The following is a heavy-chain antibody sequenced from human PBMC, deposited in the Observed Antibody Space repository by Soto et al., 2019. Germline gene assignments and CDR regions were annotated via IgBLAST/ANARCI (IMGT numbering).Heavy chain of an antibody. J-gene: IGHJ6*02. V-gene: IGHV3-30*18. CDR2: ISYDGSNK. Sequence: GGSLRLSCAASGFTFSSYGMHWVRQAPGKGLEWVAVISYDGSNKYYADSVKGRFTISRDNSKNTLYLQMNSLRAEDTAVYYCAKSQVVANLGGMDVWGQGTTVTVSS. D-gene: IGHD5-12*01. CDR1: GFTFSSYG. CDR3: AKSQVVANLGGMDV.